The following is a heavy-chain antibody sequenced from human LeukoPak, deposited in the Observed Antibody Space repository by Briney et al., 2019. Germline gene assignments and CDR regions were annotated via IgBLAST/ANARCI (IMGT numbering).Heavy chain of an antibody. V-gene: IGHV4-39*07. Sequence: PSETLFLTCTVSGGSISSSSYYWGWIRQPPGKGLEWIGSIYYSGSTYYNPSLKSRVTISVDTSKNQFSLKLSSVTAADTAVYYCARGPHAFDIWGQGTMVTVSS. CDR1: GGSISSSSYY. CDR3: ARGPHAFDI. J-gene: IGHJ3*02. CDR2: IYYSGST.